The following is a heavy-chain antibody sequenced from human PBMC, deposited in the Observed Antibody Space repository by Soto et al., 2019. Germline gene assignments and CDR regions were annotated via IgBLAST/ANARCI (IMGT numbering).Heavy chain of an antibody. CDR3: ARADNNWKTRRDY. D-gene: IGHD1-20*01. Sequence: SETLSLTCAVYGGSFSGYYWSWIRQPPGKGLEWIGEINHSGSTNYNPSLKSRVTISVDTSKNQFSLKLSSVTAADTAVYYCARADNNWKTRRDYWGQGTLVT. CDR1: GGSFSGYY. V-gene: IGHV4-34*01. CDR2: INHSGST. J-gene: IGHJ4*02.